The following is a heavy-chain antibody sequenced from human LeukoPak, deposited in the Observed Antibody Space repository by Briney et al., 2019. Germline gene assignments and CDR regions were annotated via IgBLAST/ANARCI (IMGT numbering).Heavy chain of an antibody. CDR2: ISWNSGGI. D-gene: IGHD4-17*01. Sequence: GGSLRLSCAASGFTFDDYAMHWVRQTPGKGLEWVSGISWNSGGIGYADSVRGRFTISRDNAKNSLYLQMNSLRAEDTALYYCAKDQSSTTLRLLDYWGQGTLVTVSS. CDR1: GFTFDDYA. V-gene: IGHV3-9*01. CDR3: AKDQSSTTLRLLDY. J-gene: IGHJ4*02.